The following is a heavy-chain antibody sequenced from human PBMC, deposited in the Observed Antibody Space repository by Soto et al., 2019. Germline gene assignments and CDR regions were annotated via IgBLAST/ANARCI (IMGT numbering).Heavy chain of an antibody. D-gene: IGHD4-17*01. CDR1: GYTFTNYG. CDR3: ARTTVTASYYYMDV. CDR2: ISTYNGNT. V-gene: IGHV1-18*01. J-gene: IGHJ6*03. Sequence: QVPLVQSGAEVKQPGASVKVSCKASGYTFTNYGFTWVRQAPGQGLEWLGWISTYNGNTKYAQKVQGRLTMTTDTYTSTANMELTSLRSDDTALYYCARTTVTASYYYMDVWGKGSTVTVSS.